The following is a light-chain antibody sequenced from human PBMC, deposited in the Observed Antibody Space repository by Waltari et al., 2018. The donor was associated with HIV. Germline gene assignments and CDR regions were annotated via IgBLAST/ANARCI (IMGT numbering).Light chain of an antibody. V-gene: IGLV2-11*01. CDR2: DVS. CDR1: SGDVGGYNY. Sequence: QSALTQPRSVSGSPGQSVTISCTGSSGDVGGYNYSPWYQQHPGKAPKLIIYDVSTRPSGVPARFSGSKSGNTASLTIFGLQAEDEADYYCCSYAGSVTFVVFGGGTKVTVV. J-gene: IGLJ2*01. CDR3: CSYAGSVTFVV.